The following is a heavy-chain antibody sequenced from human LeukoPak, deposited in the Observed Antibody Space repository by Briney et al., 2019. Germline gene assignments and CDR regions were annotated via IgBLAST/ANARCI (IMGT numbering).Heavy chain of an antibody. CDR3: AKDHAASHYYSDY. J-gene: IGHJ4*02. CDR1: GFAFSTYD. Sequence: GGSLRLSCAASGFAFSTYDMSWVRQAPGKGLEWVSTIGGSGGRTYYADSVKGRFTISRDNSKNTLYLQMNSLRAEDTAVYYCAKDHAASHYYSDYWGQGTLVTVSS. V-gene: IGHV3-23*01. CDR2: IGGSGGRT. D-gene: IGHD6-13*01.